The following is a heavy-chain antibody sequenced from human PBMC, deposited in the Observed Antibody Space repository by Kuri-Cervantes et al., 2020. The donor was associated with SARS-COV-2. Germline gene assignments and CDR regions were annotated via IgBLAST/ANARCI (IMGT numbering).Heavy chain of an antibody. V-gene: IGHV3-30-3*01. CDR2: ISYDGSNK. J-gene: IGHJ3*02. Sequence: GESLNISCAASGFTFSSYAMHWVRQATGKGLEWVAVISYDGSNKYYADSVKCRFTISRDNSKNTLYLQMNSLRAKDTAVYYCAREGLVSFAFDIWGQGTMVTVSS. CDR1: GFTFSSYA. CDR3: AREGLVSFAFDI. D-gene: IGHD6-19*01.